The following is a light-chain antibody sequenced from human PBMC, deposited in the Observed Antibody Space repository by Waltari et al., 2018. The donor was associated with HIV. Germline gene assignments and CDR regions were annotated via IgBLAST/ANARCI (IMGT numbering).Light chain of an antibody. Sequence: SSELPQDPTVSVALGQPVRITCQGDSLGGSYASWYQQKPGQAPVLVIYGEYNRPSGIPDRFSGSSSGNTASLTISGALAEDEADYYCQSRDSSGKHVLFGGGTRLTVL. CDR3: QSRDSSGKHVL. CDR1: SLGGSY. J-gene: IGLJ2*01. CDR2: GEY. V-gene: IGLV3-19*01.